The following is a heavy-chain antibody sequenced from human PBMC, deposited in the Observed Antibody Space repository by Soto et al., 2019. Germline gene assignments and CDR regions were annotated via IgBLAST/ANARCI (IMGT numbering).Heavy chain of an antibody. D-gene: IGHD2-15*01. V-gene: IGHV4-59*03. CDR2: IYYRGST. J-gene: IGHJ4*02. CDR1: GGSISNYY. Sequence: PSGTLSLTCTVSGGSISNYYWSWIRQPPGKGLEWIGDIYYRGSTNYNPSLTRRVTTSVDTSTNQFSLKPSSVLAAHTAVYYCATGGRYFDSWGQGP. CDR3: ATGGRYFDS.